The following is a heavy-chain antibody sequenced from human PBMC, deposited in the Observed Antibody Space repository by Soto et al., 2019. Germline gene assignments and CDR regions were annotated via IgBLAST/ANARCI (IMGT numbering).Heavy chain of an antibody. D-gene: IGHD2-2*02. V-gene: IGHV3-7*03. CDR3: ARESLLNSIPIYRYFYYAMDV. J-gene: IGHJ6*01. CDR1: GFIFSSSW. CDR2: IKPDGSEV. Sequence: EVQLVESGGGLVLPGGSPRLSCAASGFIFSSSWMTWVRQAPGKGLEWVANIKPDGSEVYYADSMKGRFTISRDNARNSLYLQMSSLRAEDTAVYYCARESLLNSIPIYRYFYYAMDVWGQGTTVIVSS.